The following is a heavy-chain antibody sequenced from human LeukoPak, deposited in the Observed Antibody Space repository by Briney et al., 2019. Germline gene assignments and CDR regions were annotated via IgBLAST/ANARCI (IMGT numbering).Heavy chain of an antibody. CDR1: GGSFSGYY. Sequence: SETLSLTCAVYGGSFSGYYWSWIRQPPGKGLEWIGEINHSGSTNYNPSLKSRVTISVDTSKNQFSLKLSSVTAADTAVYYRARGRLGYYGSGSYHKGFDPRGQGTLVTVSS. V-gene: IGHV4-34*01. D-gene: IGHD3-10*01. CDR2: INHSGST. J-gene: IGHJ5*02. CDR3: ARGRLGYYGSGSYHKGFDP.